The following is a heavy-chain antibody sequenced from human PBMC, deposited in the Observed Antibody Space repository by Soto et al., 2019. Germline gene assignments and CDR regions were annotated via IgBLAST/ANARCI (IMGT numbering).Heavy chain of an antibody. D-gene: IGHD3-3*01. CDR3: ARDRRSYYDFWSGPIYGMDV. J-gene: IGHJ6*02. Sequence: ASVKVSCKASGYTFTSYGISWVRQAPGQGLGGMGWISAYNGNTNYAQKLQGRVTMTTDTSTSTAYMELRSLRSDDTAVYYCARDRRSYYDFWSGPIYGMDVWGQGTTVTVSS. CDR2: ISAYNGNT. CDR1: GYTFTSYG. V-gene: IGHV1-18*04.